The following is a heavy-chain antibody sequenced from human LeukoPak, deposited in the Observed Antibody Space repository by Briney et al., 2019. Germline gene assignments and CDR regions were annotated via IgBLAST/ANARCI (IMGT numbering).Heavy chain of an antibody. CDR3: ARDRYGGNSGEFDY. Sequence: SETLSLTCTVSGGSISSYYWSWLRQPPGKGLEWGGYIYYSGTTNYNPTLKSRVTILEDTSKNQFSLKLSSVTGADTAVYYCARDRYGGNSGEFDYWGQGTLVTVSS. CDR1: GGSISSYY. CDR2: IYYSGTT. V-gene: IGHV4-59*01. D-gene: IGHD4-23*01. J-gene: IGHJ4*02.